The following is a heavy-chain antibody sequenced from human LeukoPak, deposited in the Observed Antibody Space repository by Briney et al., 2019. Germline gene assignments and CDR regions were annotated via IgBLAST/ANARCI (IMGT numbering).Heavy chain of an antibody. CDR3: ARDSGTTLSNDY. V-gene: IGHV1-46*01. CDR2: INPSGGST. Sequence: ASVKVSCKASGYIFITYYMQWVRQAPGQGLEWMGIINPSGGSTSYAQKFQGRVTMTTDTSTSTAYMELRSLRSDDTAVYYCARDSGTTLSNDYWGQGTLVTVSS. J-gene: IGHJ4*02. D-gene: IGHD1-1*01. CDR1: GYIFITYY.